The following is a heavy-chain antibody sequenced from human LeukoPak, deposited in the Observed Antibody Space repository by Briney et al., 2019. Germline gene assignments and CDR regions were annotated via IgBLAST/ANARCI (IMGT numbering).Heavy chain of an antibody. V-gene: IGHV3-73*01. Sequence: PGGSLRLSCAASGFTFSGSAMHWVRQASGKGLEWVGRIRSKANSYATAYAASVKGRFTISRDDSKNTAYLQMNSLKTEDTAVYYCTRSTWSYGAFDIWGQGTMVTVSS. CDR2: IRSKANSYAT. D-gene: IGHD1-26*01. CDR3: TRSTWSYGAFDI. CDR1: GFTFSGSA. J-gene: IGHJ3*02.